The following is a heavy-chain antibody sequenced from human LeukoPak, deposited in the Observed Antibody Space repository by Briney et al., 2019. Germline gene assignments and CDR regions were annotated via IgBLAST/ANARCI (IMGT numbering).Heavy chain of an antibody. D-gene: IGHD3-22*01. J-gene: IGHJ3*02. CDR1: GFTFSSYG. CDR2: ISSSSSYI. CDR3: ARDRDSSGYGSGDDAFDI. Sequence: PGGSLRLSCAASGFTFSSYGMHWVRQAPGKGLEWVSSISSSSSYIYYADSVKGRFTISRDNAKNSLYLQMNSLRAEDTAVYYCARDRDSSGYGSGDDAFDIWGQGTMVTVSS. V-gene: IGHV3-21*01.